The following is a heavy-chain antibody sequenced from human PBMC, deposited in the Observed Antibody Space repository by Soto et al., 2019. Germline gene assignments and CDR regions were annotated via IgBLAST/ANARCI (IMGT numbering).Heavy chain of an antibody. CDR3: AKGYGSGSSDY. V-gene: IGHV3-30*18. J-gene: IGHJ4*02. CDR2: ISYDGSNK. Sequence: GGSLRLSCAASGFTFSSYGMHWVRQAPGKGLEWVAVISYDGSNKYYADSVKGRFTISRDNSKNTLYLQMNSLRAEDTAVYYCAKGYGSGSSDYWGQGTLVTVSS. D-gene: IGHD3-10*01. CDR1: GFTFSSYG.